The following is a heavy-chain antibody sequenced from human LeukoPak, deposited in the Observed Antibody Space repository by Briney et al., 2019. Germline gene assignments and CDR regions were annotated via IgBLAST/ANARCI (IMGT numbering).Heavy chain of an antibody. CDR3: ATYYYGSGSDY. J-gene: IGHJ4*02. D-gene: IGHD3-10*01. CDR2: ISSSGSTI. CDR1: GFTFSSYE. Sequence: PGGSLRLSCAASGFTFSSYEMNWVRPAPGEGLEWVSYISSSGSTIYYADSVKGRFTISRDNAKNSLYLQMNSLRAEDTAVYYCATYYYGSGSDYWGQGTLVTVSS. V-gene: IGHV3-48*03.